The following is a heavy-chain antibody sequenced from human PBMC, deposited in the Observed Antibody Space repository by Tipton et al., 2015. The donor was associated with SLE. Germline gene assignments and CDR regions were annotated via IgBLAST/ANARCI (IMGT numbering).Heavy chain of an antibody. CDR3: ARDLYISGF. V-gene: IGHV3-7*01. CDR1: GFTFSSYA. J-gene: IGHJ1*01. D-gene: IGHD6-19*01. CDR2: INQDGSET. Sequence: SLRLSCAASGFTFSSYAMSWVRQAPGKGLEWVANINQDGSETYSVDSVKGRFTISRDNANNSLYLQMNSLRAEDTAVYYCARDLYISGFWGQGTLVTVSS.